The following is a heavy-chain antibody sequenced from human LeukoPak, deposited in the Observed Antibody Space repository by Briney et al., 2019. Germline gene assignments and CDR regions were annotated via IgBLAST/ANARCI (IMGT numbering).Heavy chain of an antibody. J-gene: IGHJ6*02. CDR1: GYTFTSYG. V-gene: IGHV1-18*01. Sequence: ASVKVSCKASGYTFTSYGIGWVRQAPGQGLEWMGWISAYNGNTNYAQKLQGRVTMTTDTSTSTAYMELRSLRSDDTAVYYCARDTYSSSSYYYYYYGMDVWGQGTTVTVSS. D-gene: IGHD6-6*01. CDR3: ARDTYSSSSYYYYYYGMDV. CDR2: ISAYNGNT.